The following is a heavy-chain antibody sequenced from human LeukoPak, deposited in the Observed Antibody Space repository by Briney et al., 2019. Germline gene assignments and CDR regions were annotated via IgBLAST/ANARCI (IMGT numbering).Heavy chain of an antibody. J-gene: IGHJ4*02. CDR2: IVQSGRT. Sequence: SETLSLTCIVYGGSFSGYYWTWIRQPPGKWLEWIGEIVQSGRTNYSPSLESRLTLSVDTSKNQFSLKLSSVTAADTAVYYCARGSVLMGYASFDYWGQGALVTVSS. CDR3: ARGSVLMGYASFDY. CDR1: GGSFSGYY. V-gene: IGHV4-34*12. D-gene: IGHD2-8*01.